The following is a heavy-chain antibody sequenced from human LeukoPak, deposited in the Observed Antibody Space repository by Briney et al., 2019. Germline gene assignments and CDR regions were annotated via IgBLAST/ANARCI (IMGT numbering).Heavy chain of an antibody. V-gene: IGHV4-34*01. D-gene: IGHD1-14*01. J-gene: IGHJ4*02. Sequence: SETLSLTCAVYGGSFSGYYWSWIRQPPGKGLEWIGEINHSGTTNYNPSLKSRVTISVDRSKNQFSLKLSPVTAADTAVYYCARHSDRVPEYWGQGILVTVSS. CDR2: INHSGTT. CDR1: GGSFSGYY. CDR3: ARHSDRVPEY.